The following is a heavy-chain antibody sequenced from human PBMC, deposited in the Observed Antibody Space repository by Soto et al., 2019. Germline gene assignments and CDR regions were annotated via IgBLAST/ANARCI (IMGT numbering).Heavy chain of an antibody. V-gene: IGHV4-39*01. CDR1: GGSISSSSYY. CDR3: ASHTPAISISDH. CDR2: IYYSGST. J-gene: IGHJ4*02. Sequence: QLQLQESGPGLVKPSETLSLTCTVSGGSISSSSYYWGWIRQPPGKGLEWIGSIYYSGSTYYTPSLKSRVTISVDTSKNQFSLKLSSVTAADTAVYYCASHTPAISISDHWGQGTLVTVSS. D-gene: IGHD2-15*01.